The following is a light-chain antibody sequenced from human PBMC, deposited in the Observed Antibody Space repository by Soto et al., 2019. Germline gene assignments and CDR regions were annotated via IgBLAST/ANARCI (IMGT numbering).Light chain of an antibody. V-gene: IGLV1-51*01. CDR1: SSNIGKSH. J-gene: IGLJ1*01. Sequence: QSVLTQPPSVSGAPGQKVTISCSGSSSNIGKSHVSWYQHLPGTAPKLLIYDNDNRRSGIPDRFYGSKSGTAATLDITGLQTGDEADYYCATWDDSLSAAVFGPGTKVTVL. CDR2: DND. CDR3: ATWDDSLSAAV.